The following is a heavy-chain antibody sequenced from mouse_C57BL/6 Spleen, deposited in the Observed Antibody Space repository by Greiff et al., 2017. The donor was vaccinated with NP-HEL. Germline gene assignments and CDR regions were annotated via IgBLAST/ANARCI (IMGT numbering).Heavy chain of an antibody. J-gene: IGHJ4*01. CDR1: GFTFSSYA. CDR3: ARDYYGSSNYAMDY. V-gene: IGHV5-4*03. D-gene: IGHD1-1*01. CDR2: ISDGGSYT. Sequence: DVKLVESGGGLVKPGGSLKLSCAASGFTFSSYAMSWVRQTPEKRLEWVATISDGGSYTYYPDNVKGRFTISRDNAKNNLYLQMSHLKSEDTAMYYCARDYYGSSNYAMDYWGQGTSVTVSS.